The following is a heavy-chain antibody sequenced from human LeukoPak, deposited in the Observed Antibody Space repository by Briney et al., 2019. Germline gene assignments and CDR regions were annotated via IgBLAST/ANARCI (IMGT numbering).Heavy chain of an antibody. CDR2: IKFDGTVT. CDR3: ATYRGYPIDY. Sequence: GGSLRLSCAASGFTLRTYWMHWVRQAPGQGLVWVSRIKFDGTVTNYADSVKGRFTISRDNAKNTLYLQMNSLTVEDTAVYYCATYRGYPIDYWAQGNLVTVSS. J-gene: IGHJ4*02. V-gene: IGHV3-74*01. D-gene: IGHD2-15*01. CDR1: GFTLRTYW.